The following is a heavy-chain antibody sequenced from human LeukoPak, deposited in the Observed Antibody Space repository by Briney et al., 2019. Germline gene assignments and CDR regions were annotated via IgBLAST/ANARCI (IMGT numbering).Heavy chain of an antibody. J-gene: IGHJ6*03. D-gene: IGHD1-26*01. CDR3: ARDPYSGRYGAYYYYYIDV. V-gene: IGHV3-21*01. CDR1: GFTLSSYA. CDR2: ITSDSRYR. Sequence: GGSLRLSCAASGFTLSSYAMSWVRQAPGKGLEWISSITSDSRYRYHADSVKGRFTISRDNAKNSLYLQMNSLRAEDAALYFCARDPYSGRYGAYYYYYIDVWGKGTTVTISS.